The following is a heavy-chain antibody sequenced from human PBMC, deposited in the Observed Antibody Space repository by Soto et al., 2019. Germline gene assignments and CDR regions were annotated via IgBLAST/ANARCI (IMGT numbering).Heavy chain of an antibody. Sequence: XTLSLACAVYGGSFSGYEWGWIRQPPGKGLEWIGEINHSGSTNYNPSLKSRVTISVDKSKNQFSLKLSSVTAADTAVYYCARAVLLWFGEFNNWFDPWGQGTLLTAPQ. D-gene: IGHD3-10*01. V-gene: IGHV4-34*01. J-gene: IGHJ5*02. CDR1: GGSFSGYE. CDR2: INHSGST. CDR3: ARAVLLWFGEFNNWFDP.